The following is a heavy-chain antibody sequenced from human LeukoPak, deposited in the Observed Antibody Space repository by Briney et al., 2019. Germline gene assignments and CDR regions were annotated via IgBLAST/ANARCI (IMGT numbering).Heavy chain of an antibody. CDR3: AKDQAFGVVIQSPFDP. D-gene: IGHD3-3*01. J-gene: IGHJ5*02. CDR1: GFTFSSYA. CDR2: ISGSGGST. V-gene: IGHV3-23*01. Sequence: GGSLRLSCAASGFTFSSYAMSWVRQAPGKGLEWVSAISGSGGSTYYADSEKGRFTISRDNSKNTLYLQMNSLRAEDTAVYYSAKDQAFGVVIQSPFDPWGQGTLVTVSS.